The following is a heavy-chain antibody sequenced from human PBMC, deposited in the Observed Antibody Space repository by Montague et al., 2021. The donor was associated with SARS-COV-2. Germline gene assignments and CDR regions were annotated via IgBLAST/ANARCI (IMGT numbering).Heavy chain of an antibody. CDR3: ARLGYYFDSSGMADY. CDR1: GASISSSSYY. V-gene: IGHV4-39*01. J-gene: IGHJ4*02. Sequence: SETLSLTCTVSGASISSSSYYWGWIRQPPGKGLQWIGRIYYSGSIYNTSSLKSRVTISVDASKNQFSLKLSSVTAADTAVYYCARLGYYFDSSGMADYWGQGTLVTVSP. D-gene: IGHD3-22*01. CDR2: IYYSGSI.